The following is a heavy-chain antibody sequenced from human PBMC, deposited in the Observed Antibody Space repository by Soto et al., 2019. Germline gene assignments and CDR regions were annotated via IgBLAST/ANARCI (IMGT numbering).Heavy chain of an antibody. Sequence: EVQLVESGGGLVQPGGSLRLACADSGFTFSSYWTHWVRQAPGKGLVWVSNINRDGSDITYADTVMGRFTISRENAKNTLYIQMNSRRADDTAVYYCVRDAIGLGIDYWCLVTLVNVAS. CDR1: GFTFSSYW. CDR3: VRDAIGLGIDY. D-gene: IGHD1-26*01. V-gene: IGHV3-74*01. J-gene: IGHJ4*02. CDR2: INRDGSDI.